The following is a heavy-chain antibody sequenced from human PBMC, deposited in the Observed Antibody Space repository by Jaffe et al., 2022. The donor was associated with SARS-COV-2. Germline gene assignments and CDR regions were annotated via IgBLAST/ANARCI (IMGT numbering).Heavy chain of an antibody. CDR3: ARVWAYFDWLSWGNGMDV. D-gene: IGHD3-9*01. CDR1: GFTFSSYW. J-gene: IGHJ6*02. CDR2: INSDGSST. Sequence: EVQLVESGGGLVQPGGSLRLSCAASGFTFSSYWMHWVRQAPGKGLVWVSRINSDGSSTSYADSVKGRFTISRDNAKNTLYLQMNSLRAEDTAVYYCARVWAYFDWLSWGNGMDVWGQGTTVTVSS. V-gene: IGHV3-74*01.